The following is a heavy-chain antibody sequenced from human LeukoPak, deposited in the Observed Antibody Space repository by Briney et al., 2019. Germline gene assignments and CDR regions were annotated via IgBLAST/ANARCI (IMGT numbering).Heavy chain of an antibody. CDR3: ARLLSISYFDY. Sequence: SETLSLTCTVSGGSISSGVYYWSWIRQHPGKGLEWIGYIYYSGSTHYNPSLKSRVTISVDTSKNQFSLKLSSVTAADTAVYYCARLLSISYFDYWGQGTLVTVSS. J-gene: IGHJ4*02. D-gene: IGHD2-21*01. V-gene: IGHV4-31*03. CDR1: GGSISSGVYY. CDR2: IYYSGST.